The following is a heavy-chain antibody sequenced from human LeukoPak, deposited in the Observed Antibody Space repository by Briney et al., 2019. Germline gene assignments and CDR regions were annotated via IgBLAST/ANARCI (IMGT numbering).Heavy chain of an antibody. J-gene: IGHJ4*02. CDR1: GASINSSSYY. D-gene: IGHD5-12*01. CDR2: IYNSGST. Sequence: SETLSLTCTVSGASINSSSYYWGWIRQPPGKGLEWIGRIYNSGSTYYNPSLKSRVTISVDTSKNQFSLKLSSVTAADTAVYYCASLPVATEQLPFDYWGQGTLVTVSS. V-gene: IGHV4-39*07. CDR3: ASLPVATEQLPFDY.